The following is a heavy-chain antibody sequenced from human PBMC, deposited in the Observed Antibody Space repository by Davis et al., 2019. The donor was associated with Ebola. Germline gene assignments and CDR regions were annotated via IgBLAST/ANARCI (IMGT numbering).Heavy chain of an antibody. V-gene: IGHV3-74*01. J-gene: IGHJ4*02. D-gene: IGHD1-26*01. Sequence: GESLKISCAASGFTFSSYAMHWVRQAPGKGLVWVSRINTDGSSTTYADSVKGRFTISRDNAKNTLYLQMNSLRAEDTAVYYCARVRSGSYWRYFDYWGQGTLVTVSS. CDR1: GFTFSSYA. CDR2: INTDGSST. CDR3: ARVRSGSYWRYFDY.